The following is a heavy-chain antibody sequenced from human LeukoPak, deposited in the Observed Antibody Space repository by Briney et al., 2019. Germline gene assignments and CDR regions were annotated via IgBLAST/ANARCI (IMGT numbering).Heavy chain of an antibody. Sequence: SETLSLTCTVSGGSISSYYWSWIRQPPGKGLEWIGYIYYSGSTNYNPSLKSRVTISVDTSRNQFSLKLSSVTAADTAVYYCARGPDSSGYYDPFDYWGQGTLVTVSS. J-gene: IGHJ4*02. CDR1: GGSISSYY. CDR2: IYYSGST. V-gene: IGHV4-59*01. D-gene: IGHD3-22*01. CDR3: ARGPDSSGYYDPFDY.